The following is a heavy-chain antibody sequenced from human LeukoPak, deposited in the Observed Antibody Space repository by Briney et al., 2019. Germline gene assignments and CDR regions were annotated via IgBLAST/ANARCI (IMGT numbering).Heavy chain of an antibody. D-gene: IGHD3-22*01. CDR3: ANYDSSGSFDY. V-gene: IGHV1-2*02. Sequence: ASVKVSCKASGYTFTGYYMHWVRQAPGQGLEWMGWINPKSGGTNYAQKFQGRVTITRDTSISTAYKELSRLRSDDTAVYYCANYDSSGSFDYWGQGTLVTVSS. CDR2: INPKSGGT. J-gene: IGHJ4*02. CDR1: GYTFTGYY.